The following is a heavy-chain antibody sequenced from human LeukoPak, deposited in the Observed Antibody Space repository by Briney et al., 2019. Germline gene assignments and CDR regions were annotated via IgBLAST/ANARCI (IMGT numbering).Heavy chain of an antibody. D-gene: IGHD3-10*01. Sequence: AGGSLILSCAASGFTFSSYAMHWVRQAPGKGLEWVAVISYDGSNKYYADSVKGRFTISRDNSKNTLYLQMNSLRAEDTAVYYCARGLRSYYGSGSYTYYGMDVWGQGTTVTVSS. CDR3: ARGLRSYYGSGSYTYYGMDV. CDR2: ISYDGSNK. CDR1: GFTFSSYA. V-gene: IGHV3-30-3*01. J-gene: IGHJ6*02.